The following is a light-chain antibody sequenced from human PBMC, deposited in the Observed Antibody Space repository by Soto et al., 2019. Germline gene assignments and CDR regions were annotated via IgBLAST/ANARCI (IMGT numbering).Light chain of an antibody. CDR2: DAS. Sequence: EFVLTQSPATVSLSPGERATLSRRVSQSVYAYLAEYQLKPGQAPRLLIFDASKRATGIPARCSGTGSGTDFTLTIISLEPEDVAVYYCQQRSNWPPVTFGQGTKVDIK. V-gene: IGKV3-11*01. CDR1: QSVYAY. CDR3: QQRSNWPPVT. J-gene: IGKJ1*01.